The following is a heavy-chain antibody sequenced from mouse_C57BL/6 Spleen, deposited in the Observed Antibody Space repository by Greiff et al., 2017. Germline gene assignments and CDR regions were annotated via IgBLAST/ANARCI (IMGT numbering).Heavy chain of an antibody. CDR1: GYTFTSYW. D-gene: IGHD1-1*01. CDR2: IYPSDSDT. Sequence: QVQLQQPGAELVKPGASVKVSCKASGYTFTSYWMHWVKQRPGQGLEWIGRIYPSDSDTNYNQKFKGKATLTVDKSSSTAYMQLSSLTSEDSAVYYCAIREFYYGYAMDYWGQGTSVTVSS. J-gene: IGHJ4*01. CDR3: AIREFYYGYAMDY. V-gene: IGHV1-74*01.